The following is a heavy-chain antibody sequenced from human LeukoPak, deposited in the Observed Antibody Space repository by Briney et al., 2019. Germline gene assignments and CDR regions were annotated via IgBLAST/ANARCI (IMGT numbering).Heavy chain of an antibody. V-gene: IGHV4-59*12. CDR1: GGSISSYY. CDR3: ARVPKDAAFDI. CDR2: IYYSGST. J-gene: IGHJ3*02. Sequence: PSETLSLTCTVSGGSISSYYWSWIRQPPGKGLEWIGYIYYSGSTNYNPSLKSRVTISVDTSKNQFSLKLSSVTAADTAVYYCARVPKDAAFDIWGQGTMVTVSS.